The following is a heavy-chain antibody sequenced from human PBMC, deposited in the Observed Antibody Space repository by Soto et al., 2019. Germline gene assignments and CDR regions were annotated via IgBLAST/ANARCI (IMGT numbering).Heavy chain of an antibody. D-gene: IGHD2-15*01. CDR2: INSDGSST. J-gene: IGHJ6*02. CDR3: ARVKGYCSGGSCRPDYYYYGMDV. V-gene: IGHV3-74*01. CDR1: GFTFSSYW. Sequence: PGGSLRLSCAASGFTFSSYWMHWVRQAPGKGLVWVSRINSDGSSTSYADSVKGRFTISRDNAKNTLYLQMNSLRAEDTAVYYCARVKGYCSGGSCRPDYYYYGMDVWGQGTTVTVSS.